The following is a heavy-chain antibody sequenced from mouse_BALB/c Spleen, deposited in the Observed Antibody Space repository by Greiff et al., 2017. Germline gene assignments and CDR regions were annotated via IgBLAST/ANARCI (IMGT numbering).Heavy chain of an antibody. D-gene: IGHD2-2*01. CDR2: ISYSGST. CDR3: ASPYGYDLGFAY. Sequence: EVKLMESGPSLVKPSQTLSLTCSVTGDSITSGYWNWIRKFPGNKLEYMGYISYSGSTYYNPSLKSRISITRDTSKNQYYLQLNSVTTEDTATYYCASPYGYDLGFAYWGQGTLVTVSA. J-gene: IGHJ3*01. CDR1: GDSITSGY. V-gene: IGHV3-8*02.